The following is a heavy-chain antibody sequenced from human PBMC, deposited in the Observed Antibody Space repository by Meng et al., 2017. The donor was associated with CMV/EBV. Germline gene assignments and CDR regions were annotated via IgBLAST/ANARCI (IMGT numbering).Heavy chain of an antibody. D-gene: IGHD1-14*01. V-gene: IGHV1-18*01. CDR3: ARDTYRGNRKEFDY. CDR2: ISAYNGNT. CDR1: GYTFTSYG. Sequence: ASVKVSCKASGYTFTSYGISWVRQAPGQGLEWMGWISAYNGNTNYAQKLQGRVTMTTDTSTSTAYMELRSLRFDDTAVYYCARDTYRGNRKEFDYWGQGTLVTVSS. J-gene: IGHJ4*02.